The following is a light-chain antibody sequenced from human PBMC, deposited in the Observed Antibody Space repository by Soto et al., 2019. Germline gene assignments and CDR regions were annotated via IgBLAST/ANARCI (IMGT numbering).Light chain of an antibody. CDR1: SSDVGGYNY. CDR3: SSYTRSSTHV. Sequence: QSALTQPASVSGSPGQSITISCTGTSSDVGGYNYVSWYQQHSGTAPKLIIYEVSDRPSGVSNRFSGSKSGNTASLTISGLQAEDEADYYCSSYTRSSTHVFGTGTKVTVL. CDR2: EVS. V-gene: IGLV2-14*01. J-gene: IGLJ1*01.